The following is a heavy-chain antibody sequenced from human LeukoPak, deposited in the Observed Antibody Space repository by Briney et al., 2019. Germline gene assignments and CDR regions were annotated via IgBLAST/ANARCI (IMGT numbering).Heavy chain of an antibody. V-gene: IGHV3-23*01. CDR1: GFTFSSYA. D-gene: IGHD3-3*01. CDR3: AKGVDDFWSGYSIPSSDAFDI. Sequence: GGSLRLSCAASGFTFSSYAMSWVRQAPGKGLEWVSAISGSGGSTYYADSVKGRFTISRDNSKNTLYLQMNSLRAEDTAVYYCAKGVDDFWSGYSIPSSDAFDIWGQGTMVTVSS. CDR2: ISGSGGST. J-gene: IGHJ3*02.